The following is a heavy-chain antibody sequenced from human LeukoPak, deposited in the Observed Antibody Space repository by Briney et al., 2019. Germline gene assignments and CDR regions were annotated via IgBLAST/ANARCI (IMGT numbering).Heavy chain of an antibody. CDR3: ARAPVTSCRGAFCYPFDY. D-gene: IGHD2-15*01. CDR1: GFTFSSYA. V-gene: IGHV3-23*01. CDR2: TSSSDPGT. Sequence: PGGSLRLSCAASGFTFSSYAMGWVRQGPGKGLEWVAATSSSDPGTYHADSVRGRFTISRDNSKNTLYLQMNRLRVEDAAVYYCARAPVTSCRGAFCYPFDYWGQGTLVTVSS. J-gene: IGHJ4*02.